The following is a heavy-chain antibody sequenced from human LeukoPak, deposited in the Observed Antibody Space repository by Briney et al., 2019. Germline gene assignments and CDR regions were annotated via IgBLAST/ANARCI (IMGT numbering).Heavy chain of an antibody. V-gene: IGHV4-61*05. CDR2: IYYSGST. D-gene: IGHD4-17*01. Sequence: SETLSLTCTVSGGSISSSSYYWGWIRQPPGKGLEWIGYIYYSGSTNYNPSLKSRVTISVDTSKNQFSLKLSSVTAADTAVYYCARVDYGDYPYYYYYGMDVWGQGTTVTVSS. CDR1: GGSISSSSYY. J-gene: IGHJ6*02. CDR3: ARVDYGDYPYYYYYGMDV.